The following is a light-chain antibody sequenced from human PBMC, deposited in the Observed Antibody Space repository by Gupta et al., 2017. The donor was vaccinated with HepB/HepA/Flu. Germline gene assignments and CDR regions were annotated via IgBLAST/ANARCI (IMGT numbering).Light chain of an antibody. J-gene: IGLJ2*01. Sequence: QSALTQPASVSGPPGQSITISCTGTSNDIGGYDFVSWYQQHPGKAPKLMIFDVTHRPSGVSFRFSGSKSDNTASLTISGLQAEDEADYYCASFRSPSSLVFGGGTKVTVL. CDR3: ASFRSPSSLV. V-gene: IGLV2-14*03. CDR2: DVT. CDR1: SNDIGGYDF.